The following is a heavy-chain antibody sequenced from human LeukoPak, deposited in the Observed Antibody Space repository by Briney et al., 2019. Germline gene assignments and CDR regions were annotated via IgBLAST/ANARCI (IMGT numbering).Heavy chain of an antibody. D-gene: IGHD3-3*01. CDR2: IWNDGTNT. CDR1: GFTFTTYG. CDR3: AKTLDDFWNGLEY. J-gene: IGHJ4*02. V-gene: IGHV3-33*06. Sequence: GGSLRLSCAASGFTFTTYGMHWVRQAPGKGLEWVAVIWNDGTNTYYADSVKGRFTISRDNSKNMLYLQMNSLRAEDTAVYYCAKTLDDFWNGLEYWGQGTLVTVSS.